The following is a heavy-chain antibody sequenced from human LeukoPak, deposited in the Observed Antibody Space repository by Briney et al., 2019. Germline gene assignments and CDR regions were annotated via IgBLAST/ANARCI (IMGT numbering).Heavy chain of an antibody. CDR2: ISSSGSTL. CDR3: ARSLYVRGDIVVVAPAFDY. CDR1: GFTFSDYY. J-gene: IGHJ4*02. D-gene: IGHD2-2*01. Sequence: GGSLRLSCAASGFTFSDYYMSWIRQAPGKGLEWISYISSSGSTLYYAASVKGRFTISRDNARDSLYLQLNSLRAEDTAVYYCARSLYVRGDIVVVAPAFDYWGQGTLVTVSS. V-gene: IGHV3-11*01.